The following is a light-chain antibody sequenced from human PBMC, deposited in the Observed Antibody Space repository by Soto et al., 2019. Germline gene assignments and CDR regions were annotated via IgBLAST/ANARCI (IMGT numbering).Light chain of an antibody. Sequence: DIQMTQSTSTLSASVGDRVTITCRASQTISNWLAWYQQKPGKAPKLLIYKTSTLESGVPSRFSGSGSGTDFTLTITRLEPEDFAVFYCQQYGTSEIIFGQGTRLEI. J-gene: IGKJ5*01. CDR3: QQYGTSEII. CDR1: QTISNW. CDR2: KTS. V-gene: IGKV1-5*03.